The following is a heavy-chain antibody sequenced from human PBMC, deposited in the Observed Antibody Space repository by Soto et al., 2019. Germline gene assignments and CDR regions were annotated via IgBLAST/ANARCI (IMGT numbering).Heavy chain of an antibody. J-gene: IGHJ6*02. CDR3: ARETAAGHSNYYYYGMDV. V-gene: IGHV1-69*13. CDR2: IIPIFGTA. CDR1: GGTFSSYA. Sequence: ASVKVSCKASGGTFSSYAISWVRQAPGQGLEWMGGIIPIFGTANYARKFQGRVTITADESTSTAYMELSSLRSEDTAVYYCARETAAGHSNYYYYGMDVWGQGTTVTVSS. D-gene: IGHD6-13*01.